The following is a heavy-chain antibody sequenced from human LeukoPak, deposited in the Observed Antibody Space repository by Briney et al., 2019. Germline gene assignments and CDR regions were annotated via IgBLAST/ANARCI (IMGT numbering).Heavy chain of an antibody. Sequence: GASVKVSCKASGYTFTAYYIHWVRQAPGEGLEWMGWINPNSGDTNYAQKFQGRVTLATDTSITTAYMEVTSLRSDDTAIYFCARDPFTRGIWFDPWGQGTLVTVSS. CDR2: INPNSGDT. D-gene: IGHD2/OR15-2a*01. V-gene: IGHV1-2*02. CDR1: GYTFTAYY. J-gene: IGHJ5*02. CDR3: ARDPFTRGIWFDP.